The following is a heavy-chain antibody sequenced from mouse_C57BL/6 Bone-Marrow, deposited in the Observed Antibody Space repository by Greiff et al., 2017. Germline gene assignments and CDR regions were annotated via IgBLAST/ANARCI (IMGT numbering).Heavy chain of an antibody. V-gene: IGHV1-55*01. D-gene: IGHD2-4*01. CDR2: IYPGSGST. J-gene: IGHJ3*01. CDR1: GYTFTSYW. CDR3: AREGYDYDEAY. Sequence: VQLQQPGAELVKPGASVKMSCKASGYTFTSYWITWVKQRPGQGLEWIGDIYPGSGSTKYNEKFKSKATLTVDTSSSTAYMQLSSLTSEDSAVYYCAREGYDYDEAYWGQGTLVTVSA.